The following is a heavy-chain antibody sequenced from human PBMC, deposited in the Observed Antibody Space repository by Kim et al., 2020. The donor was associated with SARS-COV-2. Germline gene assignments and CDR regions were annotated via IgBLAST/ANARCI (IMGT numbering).Heavy chain of an antibody. Sequence: SVKVSCKASGFSFTTSAVQWVLQARGQRLEWMGWIVVGSGDRNYAQKFQERVTIFRDMSASTVYMELSSLRSDDTAVYFCAADYSGDYFDFWGQGTLVT. CDR3: AADYSGDYFDF. V-gene: IGHV1-58*01. CDR2: IVVGSGDR. CDR1: GFSFTTSA. J-gene: IGHJ4*02. D-gene: IGHD1-26*01.